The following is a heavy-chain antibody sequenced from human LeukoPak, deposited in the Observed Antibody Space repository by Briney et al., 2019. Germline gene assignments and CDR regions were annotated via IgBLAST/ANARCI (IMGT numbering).Heavy chain of an antibody. Sequence: GGSLRLSCAASGFTFSSYAMHWVRQAPGKGLEWVTVISYDGSDKYYADSVKGRFTIFRDNSKNALYLQMNSLRAEDTAVYYCAKELERYFDWWGQGTLVTVSS. CDR2: ISYDGSDK. J-gene: IGHJ4*02. D-gene: IGHD3-9*01. CDR1: GFTFSSYA. CDR3: AKELERYFDW. V-gene: IGHV3-30-3*01.